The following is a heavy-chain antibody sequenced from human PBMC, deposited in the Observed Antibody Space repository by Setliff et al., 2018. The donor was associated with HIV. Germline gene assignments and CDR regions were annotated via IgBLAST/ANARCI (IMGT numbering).Heavy chain of an antibody. V-gene: IGHV4-61*02. D-gene: IGHD6-19*01. CDR3: ARSGALATSTWSPFDY. CDR2: FYTSGST. J-gene: IGHJ4*01. Sequence: SETLSLTCTVSGGSISSGSYHWSWIRQPAGKGLEWIGRFYTSGSTNYNPSLKSRVTISVDTSKNQFSLKLSAVTAADTALYYCARSGALATSTWSPFDYWGHGNQVTVS. CDR1: GGSISSGSYH.